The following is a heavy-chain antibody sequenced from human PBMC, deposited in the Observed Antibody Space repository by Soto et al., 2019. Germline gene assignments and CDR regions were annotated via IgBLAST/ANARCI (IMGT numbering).Heavy chain of an antibody. CDR2: IIPIFGTA. V-gene: IGHV1-69*13. D-gene: IGHD3-10*01. Sequence: GASVKVSCKASGGTFSSYAISWVRQAPGQGLEWMGGIIPIFGTANYAQKFQGRVTITADESTSTAYMELSSLRSEDTAVYYCASSSVWFGEFHFDYWGQGTLVTVSS. J-gene: IGHJ4*02. CDR1: GGTFSSYA. CDR3: ASSSVWFGEFHFDY.